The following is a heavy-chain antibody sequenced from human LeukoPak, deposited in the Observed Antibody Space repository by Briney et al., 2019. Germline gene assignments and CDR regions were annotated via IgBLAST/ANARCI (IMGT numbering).Heavy chain of an antibody. CDR2: ISGSGGST. V-gene: IGHV3-23*01. CDR1: GFTFSSYA. Sequence: GGSLRLSCAASGFTFSSYAMSWVRQAPGKGLEWVSSISGSGGSTYYADSVKGRFTISRDNSKTTLYLQMNSLRAEDTAVYYCAKGGMAWELHPGWFDPWGQGTLVTVPS. D-gene: IGHD1-26*01. CDR3: AKGGMAWELHPGWFDP. J-gene: IGHJ5*02.